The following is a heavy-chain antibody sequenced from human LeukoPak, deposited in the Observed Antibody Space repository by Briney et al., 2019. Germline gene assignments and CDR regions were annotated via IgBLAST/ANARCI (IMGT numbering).Heavy chain of an antibody. D-gene: IGHD1-1*01. CDR3: ARDRGTWNDDGFDY. Sequence: SQTLSLTCNVSGGSISSGNYYWSWIRQPAGEGLQWIGRIYASGSTNYNPSLKSRVTISVDTSKNQFSLKLSSVTAADTAVYYCARDRGTWNDDGFDYWGQGTLVTVSS. V-gene: IGHV4-61*02. CDR2: IYASGST. J-gene: IGHJ4*02. CDR1: GGSISSGNYY.